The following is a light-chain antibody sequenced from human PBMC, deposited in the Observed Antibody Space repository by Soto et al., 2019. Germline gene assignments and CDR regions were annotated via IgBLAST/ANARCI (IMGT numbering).Light chain of an antibody. J-gene: IGKJ2*01. CDR3: QQLNSSPYT. CDR1: QGISSY. CDR2: VAS. V-gene: IGKV1-9*01. Sequence: DIQLTQSPSFLSASVGDRVTITCRASQGISSYLAWYQRKPGKAPKLLIYVASTLQSGVPSRFSGSGSGTEFALTISSLQPEDFATYYCQQLNSSPYTFGQGTKLEIK.